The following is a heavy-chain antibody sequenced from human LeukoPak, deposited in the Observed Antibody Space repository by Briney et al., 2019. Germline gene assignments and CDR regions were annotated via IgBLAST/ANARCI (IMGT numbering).Heavy chain of an antibody. D-gene: IGHD1-7*01. CDR2: IYYSGST. V-gene: IGHV4-39*01. J-gene: IGHJ4*02. CDR3: ARHSSLRTIPFDY. Sequence: PSETLSLTCNVSGGSITKSTYFWGWIRQPPGKGLEWIGSIYYSGSTYYDPSLKSRVAISVDTSKNQFSLRLTSVTAADTAVYYCARHSSLRTIPFDYWGQGTLVTVSS. CDR1: GGSITKSTYF.